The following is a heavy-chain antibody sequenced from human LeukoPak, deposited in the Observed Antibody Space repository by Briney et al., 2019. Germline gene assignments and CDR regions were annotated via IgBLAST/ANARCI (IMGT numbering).Heavy chain of an antibody. D-gene: IGHD6-19*01. CDR3: AKENGIAVAGSPFDY. CDR1: GFTFSSYG. CDR2: IWYDGSNK. J-gene: IGHJ4*02. Sequence: GGSLRLSCAASGFTFSSYGMHWVRQAPGKGLEWVTVIWYDGSNKYYADSVKGRFTISRDNSKNTLYLQMNSLRAEDTAVYYCAKENGIAVAGSPFDYWGQRTLVTVSS. V-gene: IGHV3-33*06.